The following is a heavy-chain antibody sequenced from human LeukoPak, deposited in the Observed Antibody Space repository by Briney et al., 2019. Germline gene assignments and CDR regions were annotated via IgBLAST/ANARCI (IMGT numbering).Heavy chain of an antibody. Sequence: SETLSLTCTVSDDSISDYYRGWIRQPPGKGLEWIGYFHNSGTSTYNPSLKSRVTISADTSKNQFSLKPNSLTTADTAVYYCTRGAGWLIDYWGQGILVTVSS. J-gene: IGHJ4*02. CDR2: FHNSGTS. D-gene: IGHD3-16*01. V-gene: IGHV4-59*01. CDR3: TRGAGWLIDY. CDR1: DDSISDYY.